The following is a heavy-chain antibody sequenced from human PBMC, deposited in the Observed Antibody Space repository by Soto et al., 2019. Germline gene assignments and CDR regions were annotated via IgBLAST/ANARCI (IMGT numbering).Heavy chain of an antibody. Sequence: EVQLVESGGGLVKPGGSLRLSCAAAGFTFSNARMSWVRQAPGKGLEWVGRIKTKTDGGTTDYAAPVKGRFTISRDDSKNTLYLQMNSLKTEDTAVYYCNTDPAPSSTSCSNSICVTNYYYDMDVWGQGTTVTVSS. CDR1: GFTFSNAR. CDR3: NTDPAPSSTSCSNSICVTNYYYDMDV. J-gene: IGHJ6*02. CDR2: IKTKTDGGTT. V-gene: IGHV3-15*01. D-gene: IGHD2-2*01.